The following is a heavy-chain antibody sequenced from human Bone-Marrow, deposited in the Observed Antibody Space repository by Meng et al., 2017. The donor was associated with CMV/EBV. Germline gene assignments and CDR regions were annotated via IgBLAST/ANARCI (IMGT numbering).Heavy chain of an antibody. CDR2: IYSGGST. V-gene: IGHV3-66*02. CDR1: GFTVSSNY. J-gene: IGHJ3*02. D-gene: IGHD3-10*01. CDR3: ARDGGGKGVAFDI. Sequence: GGSLRLSCAAPGFTVSSNYMSWVRQAPGKGLEWVSVIYSGGSTYYADSVKGRFTISRDNSKNTLYLQMNSLRAEDTAVYYCARDGGGKGVAFDIWGQGTMVTVS.